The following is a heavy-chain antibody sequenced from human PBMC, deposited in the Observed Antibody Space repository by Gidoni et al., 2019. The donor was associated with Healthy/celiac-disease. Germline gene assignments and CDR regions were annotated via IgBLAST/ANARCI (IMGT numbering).Heavy chain of an antibody. J-gene: IGHJ4*02. CDR1: GGSFSGYY. CDR3: ARGSTVVIRYLDY. CDR2: INHSGST. V-gene: IGHV4-34*01. Sequence: QVQLQQWGAGLLKPSETLSLTCAVYGGSFSGYYWSWIRQPPGKGLEWIGEINHSGSTNYNPSLKSRVTISVDTSKNQFSLKLSSVTAADTAVYYCARGSTVVIRYLDYWGQGTLVTVSS. D-gene: IGHD4-17*01.